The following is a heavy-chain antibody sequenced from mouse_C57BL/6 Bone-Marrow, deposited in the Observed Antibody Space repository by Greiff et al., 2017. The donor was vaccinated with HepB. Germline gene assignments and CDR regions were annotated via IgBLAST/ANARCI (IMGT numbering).Heavy chain of an antibody. CDR1: GFNIKDYY. CDR3: AYYYGSSIWFAY. V-gene: IGHV14-2*01. Sequence: VQLKESGAELVKPGASVKLSCTASGFNIKDYYMHWVKQRTEQGLEWIGRIDPEDGETKYAPKFQGKATITADTSSNTAYLQLSSLTSEDTAVYYCAYYYGSSIWFAYWGQGTLVTVSA. J-gene: IGHJ3*01. CDR2: IDPEDGET. D-gene: IGHD1-1*01.